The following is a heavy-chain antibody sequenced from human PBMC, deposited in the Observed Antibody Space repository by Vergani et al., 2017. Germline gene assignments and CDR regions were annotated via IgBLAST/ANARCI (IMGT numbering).Heavy chain of an antibody. V-gene: IGHV3-20*04. CDR2: INWNGGST. J-gene: IGHJ4*02. CDR3: ARERNAYYGFWSGYYTQYYFDY. D-gene: IGHD3-3*01. CDR1: GFDFTNSA. Sequence: EVQLVESGGGVVKPGGSLTISCATSGFDFTNSAMSWIRQAPGRGLQWGSGINWNGGSTGYADSVKGRFTISRDNAKNSLYLQMNSLRAEDTALYYCARERNAYYGFWSGYYTQYYFDYWGQGTLVTVSS.